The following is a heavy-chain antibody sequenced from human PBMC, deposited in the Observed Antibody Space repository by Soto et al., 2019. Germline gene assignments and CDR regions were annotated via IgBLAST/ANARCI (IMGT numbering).Heavy chain of an antibody. Sequence: ASVTVSCKASGYTFTQYYVHWVRQAPGHGLEWVGIINPKNTNTNYAQKFQGRVTMTRDTPTSTVYLELSSLRSEDTAVYYCARSGQSDFWSGIGDYWGQGSLVTVSS. V-gene: IGHV1-46*01. CDR1: GYTFTQYY. CDR3: ARSGQSDFWSGIGDY. D-gene: IGHD3-3*01. J-gene: IGHJ4*02. CDR2: INPKNTNT.